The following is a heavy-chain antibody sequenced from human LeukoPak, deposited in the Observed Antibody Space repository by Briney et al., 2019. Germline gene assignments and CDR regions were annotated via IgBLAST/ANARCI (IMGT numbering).Heavy chain of an antibody. V-gene: IGHV3-33*08. D-gene: IGHD4-17*01. CDR3: ARSLNGDPPDFDY. J-gene: IGHJ4*02. Sequence: GGSLRLSCAASGFAFSGYAMSWVRQAPGKGLEWVAVIWDDGSNKYYADSVKGRFTISRDNSKNTLYLQMNSLRAEDTAVYYCARSLNGDPPDFDYWGQGTLVTVSS. CDR1: GFAFSGYA. CDR2: IWDDGSNK.